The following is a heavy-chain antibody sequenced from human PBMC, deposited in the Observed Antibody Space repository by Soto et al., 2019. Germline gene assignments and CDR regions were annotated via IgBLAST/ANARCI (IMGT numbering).Heavy chain of an antibody. V-gene: IGHV3-7*03. D-gene: IGHD5-18*01. CDR3: ARDTLWNTAMGVFDH. CDR2: INQDGSET. Sequence: GGSLRLSCVVSGFSFSTSWMGWVRQAPGNGLEWVATINQDGSETHYVDSVKGRFTISRDSAMNSVSLQMNSLRAEDTAVYYCARDTLWNTAMGVFDHWGQGTLVTVSS. J-gene: IGHJ4*02. CDR1: GFSFSTSW.